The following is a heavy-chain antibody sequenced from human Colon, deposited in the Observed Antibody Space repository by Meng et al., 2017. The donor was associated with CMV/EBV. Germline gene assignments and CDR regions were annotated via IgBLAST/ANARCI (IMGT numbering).Heavy chain of an antibody. Sequence: LSLTCTVSGYSISSGYYWGWIRQAPGKGLEWVSYISGSGSAIYYADSVQGRFTISRDNANNSLSLHMHSLRAEDTAVYFCARDGLELPVRARGQFDYWGQGTVVTVSS. CDR2: ISGSGSAI. CDR1: GYSISSGYY. D-gene: IGHD1-7*01. J-gene: IGHJ4*02. V-gene: IGHV3-11*01. CDR3: ARDGLELPVRARGQFDY.